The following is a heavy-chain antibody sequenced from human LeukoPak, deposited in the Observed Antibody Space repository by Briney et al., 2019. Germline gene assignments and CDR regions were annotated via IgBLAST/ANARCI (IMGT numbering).Heavy chain of an antibody. CDR3: ARLAGSSWPGDY. CDR2: MNPNSGNT. D-gene: IGHD6-13*01. J-gene: IGHJ4*02. Sequence: ASVKVSCKASGYTFTSYDINWVRQATGQGLEWMGWMNPNSGNTGYAQKFQGRVTMTRNTSISTAYMELSSLRSEDTAVYYCARLAGSSWPGDYWGQGTLVTVSS. V-gene: IGHV1-8*01. CDR1: GYTFTSYD.